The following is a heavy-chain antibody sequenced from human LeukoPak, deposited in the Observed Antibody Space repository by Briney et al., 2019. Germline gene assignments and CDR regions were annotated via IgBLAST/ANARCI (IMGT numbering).Heavy chain of an antibody. D-gene: IGHD4-17*01. Sequence: SETLSLTCAVYTGSFSGYYWSWIRQPPGKGLEWIGEINHSGSTNYNPSLKSRVTISVDTSKNQFSLKLTSVTPADTAVYYCARTHTVTTSCLDYWGQGTLVTVSS. CDR2: INHSGST. CDR3: ARTHTVTTSCLDY. V-gene: IGHV4-34*01. CDR1: TGSFSGYY. J-gene: IGHJ4*02.